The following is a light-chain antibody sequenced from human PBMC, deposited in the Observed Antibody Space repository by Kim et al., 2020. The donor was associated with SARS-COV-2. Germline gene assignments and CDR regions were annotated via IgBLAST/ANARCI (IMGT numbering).Light chain of an antibody. Sequence: NFMLTQPHSVSETLGKTVTISCTRSSGYIATNYVQWYQQRPGSAPVTVIYEDDQRPSAVPDRFSGSIDRFSNSASLTISGLKAEDEADYSCQSYDSRNYEIFGGGTQLTVL. J-gene: IGLJ2*01. V-gene: IGLV6-57*04. CDR2: EDD. CDR3: QSYDSRNYEI. CDR1: SGYIATNY.